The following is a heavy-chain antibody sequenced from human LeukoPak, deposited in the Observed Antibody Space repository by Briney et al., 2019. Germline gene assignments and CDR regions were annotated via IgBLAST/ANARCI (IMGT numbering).Heavy chain of an antibody. V-gene: IGHV3-23*01. CDR3: AKVLSGNLWFGELWGFYFDY. CDR2: ISGSGGST. Sequence: GGSLRLSCAASGFTFSSYAMSWVRQAPGKGLEWVSAISGSGGSTYYADSVKGRFTISRDNSKNTPYLQMNSLRAEDTAVYYCAKVLSGNLWFGELWGFYFDYWGQGTLVTVSS. D-gene: IGHD3-10*01. J-gene: IGHJ4*02. CDR1: GFTFSSYA.